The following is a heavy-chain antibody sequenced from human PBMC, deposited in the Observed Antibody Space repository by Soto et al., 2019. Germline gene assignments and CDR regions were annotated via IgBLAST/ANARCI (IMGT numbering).Heavy chain of an antibody. CDR3: AKDRDIVVVPAASNSFDP. D-gene: IGHD2-2*01. Sequence: SCAASGFTFSSYAMSWVRQAPGKGLEWVSAISGSGGGTYYADSVKGRFTISRDNSKNTLYLQMNSLRAEDTAVYYCAKDRDIVVVPAASNSFDPWGQGTLVTVSS. CDR1: GFTFSSYA. J-gene: IGHJ5*02. CDR2: ISGSGGGT. V-gene: IGHV3-23*01.